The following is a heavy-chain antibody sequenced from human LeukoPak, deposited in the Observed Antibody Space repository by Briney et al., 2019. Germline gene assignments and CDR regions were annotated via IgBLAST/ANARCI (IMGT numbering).Heavy chain of an antibody. V-gene: IGHV3-13*01. J-gene: IGHJ4*02. Sequence: GGSLRLSCAASGFTFSSYDMHWVRQATGKGPEWVSAIGTAGDTYYPGSVKGRFTISRENAKNSLYLQMNSLRAEDTAVYYCAKYKPISTDSSGARIYFDYWGQGTLVTVSS. D-gene: IGHD6-25*01. CDR2: IGTAGDT. CDR3: AKYKPISTDSSGARIYFDY. CDR1: GFTFSSYD.